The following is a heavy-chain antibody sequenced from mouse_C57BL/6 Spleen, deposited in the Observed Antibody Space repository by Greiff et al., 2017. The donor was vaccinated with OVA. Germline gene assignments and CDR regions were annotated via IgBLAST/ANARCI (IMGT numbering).Heavy chain of an antibody. CDR1: GFTFSSYA. V-gene: IGHV5-9-1*02. CDR2: ISSGGDYI. CDR3: TRVLLTYYSNYDDAMDY. J-gene: IGHJ4*01. D-gene: IGHD2-5*01. Sequence: EVQGVESGEGLVKPGGSLKLSCAASGFTFSSYAMSWVRQTPEKRLEWVAYISSGGDYIYYADTVKGRFTISRDNARNTLYLQMSSLKSEDTAMYYCTRVLLTYYSNYDDAMDYWGQGTSVTVSS.